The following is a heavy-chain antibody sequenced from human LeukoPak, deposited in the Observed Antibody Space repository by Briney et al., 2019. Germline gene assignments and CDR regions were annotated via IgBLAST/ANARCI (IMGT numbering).Heavy chain of an antibody. D-gene: IGHD3/OR15-3a*01. Sequence: PGGSLRLSCAASGFTFSSYAMSWVRQAPGKGLEWVSAISGSAGSTYSADSAKGRFTISRDNSKNTLYLQMNSLRAEDTAVYNYADTDDGYGYDFWGQGTLVTVSS. CDR3: ADTDDGYGYDF. CDR2: ISGSAGST. J-gene: IGHJ4*02. V-gene: IGHV3-23*01. CDR1: GFTFSSYA.